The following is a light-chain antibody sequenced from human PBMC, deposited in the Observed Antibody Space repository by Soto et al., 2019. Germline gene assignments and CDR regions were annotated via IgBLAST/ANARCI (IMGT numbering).Light chain of an antibody. CDR3: QQSFNTPRT. CDR1: HSVANY. CDR2: AVS. Sequence: DIQMTQSPSSLSASVGDRVTITCRASHSVANYLNWYQQKPGKAPKLLIYAVSTLRGGVPPRFSGSGSGTDFYLTISSLQPEDFATYYCQQSFNTPRTLGQGTKLEIK. J-gene: IGKJ2*01. V-gene: IGKV1-39*01.